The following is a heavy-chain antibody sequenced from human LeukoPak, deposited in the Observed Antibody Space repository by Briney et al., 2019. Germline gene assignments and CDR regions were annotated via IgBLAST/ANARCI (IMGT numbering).Heavy chain of an antibody. V-gene: IGHV3-23*01. Sequence: TGGSLRLSCAASGFTFINYAMNWVRQAPGKGLEWVSALSFSGLTTYYADSVRGRFTISRDNSKSTLYLQINSLRAEDTALYYCARPTSGWYAGGFDYWGQGILVTVSS. J-gene: IGHJ4*02. CDR1: GFTFINYA. CDR3: ARPTSGWYAGGFDY. D-gene: IGHD6-19*01. CDR2: LSFSGLTT.